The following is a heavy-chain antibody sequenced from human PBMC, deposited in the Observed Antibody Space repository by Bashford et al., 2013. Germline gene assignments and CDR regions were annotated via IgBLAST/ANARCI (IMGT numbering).Heavy chain of an antibody. D-gene: IGHD4-23*01. Sequence: SETLSLTCTVSGGSISSSDYYWSSIRQPPGKGLEWIGYIFYSGNTYYNPSLKSRVTISVDTSKYQFSLKLTSVTAADTAVHYCARAPLYGGHSDWFDPWGQGTLVTVSS. CDR2: IFYSGNT. V-gene: IGHV4-30-4*01. CDR3: ARAPLYGGHSDWFDP. CDR1: GGSISSSDYY. J-gene: IGHJ5*02.